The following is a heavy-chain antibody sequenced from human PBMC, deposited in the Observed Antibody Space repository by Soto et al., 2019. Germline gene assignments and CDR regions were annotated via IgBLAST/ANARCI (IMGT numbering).Heavy chain of an antibody. J-gene: IGHJ6*02. CDR3: ARDNDSSRTYYYYYGMDV. V-gene: IGHV3-48*04. D-gene: IGHD3-22*01. CDR2: ISSSSSTI. CDR1: GFTFSSYS. Sequence: GGSLRLSCAASGFTFSSYSMNWVRQAPGKGLEWVSYISSSSSTIYYADSVKGRFTISRDNAKNTLYLQMNSLRAEDTAVYYCARDNDSSRTYYYYYGMDVWGQGTTVTVSS.